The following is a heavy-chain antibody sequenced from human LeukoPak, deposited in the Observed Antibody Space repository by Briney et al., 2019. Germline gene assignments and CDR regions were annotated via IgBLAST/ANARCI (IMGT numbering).Heavy chain of an antibody. V-gene: IGHV3-30*18. CDR2: ISYDGSNK. J-gene: IGHJ4*02. CDR3: AKERQSNGYFDY. Sequence: GGSLRLSCAASGFTFSSYGMHWVRQAPGKGLEWVAVISYDGSNKYYADSVKGRFTISRDNSKNTLYLQMNSLRVDDTAVYFCAKERQSNGYFDYWGQGALVTVSS. CDR1: GFTFSSYG. D-gene: IGHD4-11*01.